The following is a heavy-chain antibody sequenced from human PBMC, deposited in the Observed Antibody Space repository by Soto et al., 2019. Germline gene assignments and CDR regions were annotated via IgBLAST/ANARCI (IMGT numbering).Heavy chain of an antibody. V-gene: IGHV1-2*04. D-gene: IGHD2-2*02. CDR3: ARGRVVVPAAIVGYYYYGMDV. J-gene: IGHJ6*02. Sequence: ASVKVSCKASGYTFTGYYMHWVRQAPGQGLEWMGWINPNSGGTSYAQKFQGWVTMTRDTSISTAYMELSRLRSDDTAVYYCARGRVVVPAAIVGYYYYGMDVWGQGTTVTSP. CDR2: INPNSGGT. CDR1: GYTFTGYY.